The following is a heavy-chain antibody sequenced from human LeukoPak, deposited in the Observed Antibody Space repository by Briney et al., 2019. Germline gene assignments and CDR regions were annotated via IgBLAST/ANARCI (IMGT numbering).Heavy chain of an antibody. V-gene: IGHV4-39*07. CDR2: INHSGST. J-gene: IGHJ5*02. CDR1: GGSISSGGYY. CDR3: ARGRGWNYVVHWFDP. D-gene: IGHD1-7*01. Sequence: SETLSLTCTVSGGSISSGGYYWSWIRQPPGKGLEWIGEINHSGSTNYNPSLKSRVTISVDTSKNQFSLKLSSVTAADTAVYYCARGRGWNYVVHWFDPWGQGTLVTVSS.